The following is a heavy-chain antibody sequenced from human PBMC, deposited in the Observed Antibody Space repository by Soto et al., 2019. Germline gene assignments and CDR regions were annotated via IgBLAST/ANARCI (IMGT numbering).Heavy chain of an antibody. J-gene: IGHJ6*03. CDR2: ASYSGRT. D-gene: IGHD3-9*01. Sequence: PSETLSLTCSVSGGSFTSGAFFWGWIRQPPGKGLEWIGSASYSGRTYYNPSLKSRATIFVDTSKNRFSLRLSSVTAADTAVYYCARPLYIFPTSYHYYYMDVWGRGATVTVSS. CDR3: ARPLYIFPTSYHYYYMDV. V-gene: IGHV4-39*01. CDR1: GGSFTSGAFF.